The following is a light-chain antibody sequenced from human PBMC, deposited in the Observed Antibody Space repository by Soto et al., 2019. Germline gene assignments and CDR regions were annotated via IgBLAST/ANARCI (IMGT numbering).Light chain of an antibody. CDR2: EVN. CDR3: SSYAGSNNLV. V-gene: IGLV2-8*01. J-gene: IGLJ2*01. CDR1: SSDVGGYNY. Sequence: QSALTQPPSASGSPGQSVTISCTGTSSDVGGYNYVSWYQQHPGKAPKLMIYEVNKRPSGVPDRFSGTKSGNTASLTVSGLQAEDEADYYCSSYAGSNNLVFRGGTKLTVL.